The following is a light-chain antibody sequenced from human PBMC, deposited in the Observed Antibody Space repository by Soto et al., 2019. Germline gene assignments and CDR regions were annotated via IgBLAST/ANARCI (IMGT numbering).Light chain of an antibody. CDR2: DVS. CDR3: SLYTSSSTWV. J-gene: IGLJ3*02. CDR1: SSDVGRYNR. V-gene: IGLV2-18*01. Sequence: QSVLTQPPSVSGSPGQSVTISCTGTSSDVGRYNRVSWYQQPPGTAPKLIIYDVSNRPSGVPDRFSGSKSGNTASLTISGLQAEDEADYYCSLYTSSSTWVFGGGTKLTVL.